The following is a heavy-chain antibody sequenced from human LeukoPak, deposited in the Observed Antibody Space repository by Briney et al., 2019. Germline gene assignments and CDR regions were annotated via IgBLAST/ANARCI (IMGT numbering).Heavy chain of an antibody. D-gene: IGHD6-19*01. Sequence: AGSLRLSCAASGVTFSSYEMNWVPQAPGQGLEWFLYISGGGNTVHYADSVKGRFTISRDNTKNSLYLQMNSLRAEDTAVYYCARVPGSSGWNYYFDYWGQGTLVTVSS. CDR2: ISGGGNTV. CDR3: ARVPGSSGWNYYFDY. J-gene: IGHJ4*02. CDR1: GVTFSSYE. V-gene: IGHV3-48*03.